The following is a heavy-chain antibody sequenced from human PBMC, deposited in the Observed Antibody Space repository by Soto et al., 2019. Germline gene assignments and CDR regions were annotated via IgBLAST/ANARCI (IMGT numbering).Heavy chain of an antibody. CDR2: ISDRNGDT. V-gene: IGHV1-18*01. J-gene: IGHJ4*02. D-gene: IGHD1-1*01. Sequence: QVHLVQSGAEVKKPGASVKVSCKGSGYTFTSYGITWVRQAPGQGLEWMGWISDRNGDTDYAQKLQGRVTVTRDTYTSTAYMELRSLRSDDTAVYHCARGRYGDYWGQGTLVTVSS. CDR1: GYTFTSYG. CDR3: ARGRYGDY.